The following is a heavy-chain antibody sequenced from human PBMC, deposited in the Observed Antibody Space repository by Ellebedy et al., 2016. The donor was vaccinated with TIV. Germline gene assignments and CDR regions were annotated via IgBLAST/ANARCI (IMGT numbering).Heavy chain of an antibody. CDR1: GFTFSSYA. Sequence: GESLKISXAASGFTFSSYAMSWVRQAPGKGLEWVSAISGSGGSTYYADSVKGRFTISRDNSKNTLYLQMNSLRAEDTAVYYCATPRTGIAAAGSGWGQGTLVTVSS. V-gene: IGHV3-23*01. D-gene: IGHD6-13*01. CDR3: ATPRTGIAAAGSG. J-gene: IGHJ4*02. CDR2: ISGSGGST.